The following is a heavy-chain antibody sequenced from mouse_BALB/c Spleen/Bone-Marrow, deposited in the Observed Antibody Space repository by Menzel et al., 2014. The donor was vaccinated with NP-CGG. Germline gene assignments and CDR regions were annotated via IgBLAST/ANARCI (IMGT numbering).Heavy chain of an antibody. CDR1: GYSFTNYW. CDR2: INPGSGGI. CDR3: ARELVRGMDY. J-gene: IGHJ4*01. V-gene: IGHV1-54*01. Sequence: QVQLQQSGAELVRPGTSVKVSCKASGYSFTNYWIEWIKQRPGKGLEWIGVINPGSGGINYNEKFKGKATLTADKSSNTAYMQLSNLTSDDSAVYFCARELVRGMDYWGQGTSVTVSS. D-gene: IGHD1-1*01.